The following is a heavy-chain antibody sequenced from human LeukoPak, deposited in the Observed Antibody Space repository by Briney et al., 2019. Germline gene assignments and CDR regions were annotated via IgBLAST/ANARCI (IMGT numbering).Heavy chain of an antibody. Sequence: SGTLSLTCTDSGGSISNRSYDWAWIRQPPGKGLEWIGSIYYSGSTYYNPSLKRRLTISVDTSKSQFSLKMSSVTAADTAVYYCARHSPADTEGFDIWGQGTMVTVSS. D-gene: IGHD6-13*01. CDR1: GGSISNRSYD. CDR2: IYYSGST. CDR3: ARHSPADTEGFDI. V-gene: IGHV4-39*01. J-gene: IGHJ3*02.